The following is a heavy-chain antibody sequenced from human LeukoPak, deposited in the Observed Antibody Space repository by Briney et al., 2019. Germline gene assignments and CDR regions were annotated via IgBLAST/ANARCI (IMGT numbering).Heavy chain of an antibody. CDR2: ISSSSSTI. Sequence: GGSLRLSCAASGFTFSSYSMNWVRQAPGKGLEWVSYISSSSSTIYYADSVKGRFTISRDSSKNTLYLQMNSLRAEDTAVYYCAKGEYYYDSSGDIRPVALSDYYYGMDVWGQGTTVTVSS. V-gene: IGHV3-48*01. D-gene: IGHD3-22*01. CDR1: GFTFSSYS. CDR3: AKGEYYYDSSGDIRPVALSDYYYGMDV. J-gene: IGHJ6*02.